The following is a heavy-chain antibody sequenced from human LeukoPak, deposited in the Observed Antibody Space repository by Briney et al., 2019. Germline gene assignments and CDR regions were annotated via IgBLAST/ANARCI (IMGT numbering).Heavy chain of an antibody. V-gene: IGHV4-34*01. Sequence: SETLSLTCAVYGGSFSGYYWSWIRQPPGKGLECIGEINHSGSTNYNPSLKSRVTISVDTSKNQFSLKLSSVTAADTAVYYCARGRVAAARSPFDYWGQGTLVTVSS. CDR1: GGSFSGYY. D-gene: IGHD6-13*01. CDR2: INHSGST. CDR3: ARGRVAAARSPFDY. J-gene: IGHJ4*02.